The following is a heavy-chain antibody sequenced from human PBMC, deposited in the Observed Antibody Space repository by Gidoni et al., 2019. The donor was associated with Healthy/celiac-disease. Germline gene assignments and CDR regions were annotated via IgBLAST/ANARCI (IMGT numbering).Heavy chain of an antibody. CDR1: GFTFSSYW. D-gene: IGHD2-15*01. CDR2: IKQDGSEK. CDR3: ARDEFCSGGSCDEGIDY. Sequence: EVQLVESGGGLVQPGGSLRLSCAASGFTFSSYWMSWVRQAPGKGLEWVANIKQDGSEKYYVDSVKGRFTISRDNAKNSLYLQMNSLRAEDTAVYYCARDEFCSGGSCDEGIDYWGQGTLVTVSS. V-gene: IGHV3-7*04. J-gene: IGHJ4*02.